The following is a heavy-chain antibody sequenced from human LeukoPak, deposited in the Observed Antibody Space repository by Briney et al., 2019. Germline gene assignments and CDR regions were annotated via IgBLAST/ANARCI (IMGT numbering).Heavy chain of an antibody. V-gene: IGHV3-30*02. CDR2: IRYDGSNK. CDR1: GFTFSSYG. J-gene: IGHJ4*02. D-gene: IGHD6-25*01. CDR3: AKMPETYWQRPTDY. Sequence: PGGSLRLSCAASGFTFSSYGMHWVRQAPGKGLEWVAFIRYDGSNKYYADSVKGRFTISRDNSKNTLYLQMNSLRAEDTAVYYCAKMPETYWQRPTDYWGQGTLVTVSS.